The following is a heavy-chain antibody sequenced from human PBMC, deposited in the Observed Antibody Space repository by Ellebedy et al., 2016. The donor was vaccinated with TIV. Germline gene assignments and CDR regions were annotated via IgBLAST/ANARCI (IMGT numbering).Heavy chain of an antibody. J-gene: IGHJ4*02. CDR1: GYTFTSYD. V-gene: IGHV1-8*01. D-gene: IGHD5-18*01. Sequence: ASVKVSXXASGYTFTSYDINWVRQATGQGLEWMGWMNPNSGNTGYAQKFQGRVTMTRNTSISTAYMELSSLRSEDTAVYFCARDGDIAMGPLDYWGQGTLVTVSS. CDR2: MNPNSGNT. CDR3: ARDGDIAMGPLDY.